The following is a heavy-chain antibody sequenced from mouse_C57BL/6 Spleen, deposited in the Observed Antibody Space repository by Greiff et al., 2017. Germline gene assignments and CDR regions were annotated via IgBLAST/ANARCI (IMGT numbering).Heavy chain of an antibody. CDR1: GYTFTSYW. V-gene: IGHV1-69*01. CDR2: IDPSDSYT. Sequence: QVQLQQPGAELVMPGASVKLSCKASGYTFTSYWMHWVKQRPGQGLEWIGEIDPSDSYTNYNQKFKGKSTLTVDKSSSTAYMQLSSLTSADSAVYYCASGSSFHWYFDVWGTGTTVTVSS. J-gene: IGHJ1*03. CDR3: ASGSSFHWYFDV. D-gene: IGHD1-1*01.